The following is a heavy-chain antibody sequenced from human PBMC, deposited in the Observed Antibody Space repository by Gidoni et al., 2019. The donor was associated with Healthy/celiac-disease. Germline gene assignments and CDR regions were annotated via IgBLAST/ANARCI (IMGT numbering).Heavy chain of an antibody. Sequence: QVQLVQSGAEVKKPGASVRVTCKASGYTFTSYGISWVRQAPGQGLEWMGWISAYNGNTNYAQKLQGRVTMTTDTSTSTAYMELRSLRSDDTAVYYCARDVRDGYNNDAFDIWGQGTMVTVSS. D-gene: IGHD5-12*01. CDR3: ARDVRDGYNNDAFDI. V-gene: IGHV1-18*04. J-gene: IGHJ3*02. CDR2: ISAYNGNT. CDR1: GYTFTSYG.